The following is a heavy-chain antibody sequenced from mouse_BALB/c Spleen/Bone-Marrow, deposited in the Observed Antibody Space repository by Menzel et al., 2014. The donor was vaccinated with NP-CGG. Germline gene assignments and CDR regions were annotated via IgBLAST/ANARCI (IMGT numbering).Heavy chain of an antibody. Sequence: EVQGVESGGGLVQPGGSRKLSCAASGFTFSSFGMHWVRQAPEKGLEWVAYISSGSRTTYYADTVKGRFTISRDNPKNTLFLQMTSLRSEDTAMYYCARSWEYFDVWGAGTTVTVSS. CDR2: ISSGSRTT. CDR3: ARSWEYFDV. CDR1: GFTFSSFG. J-gene: IGHJ1*01. D-gene: IGHD4-1*01. V-gene: IGHV5-17*02.